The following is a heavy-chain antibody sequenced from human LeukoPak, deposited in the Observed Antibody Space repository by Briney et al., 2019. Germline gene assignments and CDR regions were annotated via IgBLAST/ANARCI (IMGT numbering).Heavy chain of an antibody. J-gene: IGHJ4*02. D-gene: IGHD5-24*01. Sequence: SETLSLTCTVSGGSISSYYWSWIRQPPGKGLEWIGYIYYSGSTNYNPSLKSRVTISVDTSKNQFSLELSSVTAADTAVYYCARCRDGYNYDFDYWGQGTLVTVSS. CDR1: GGSISSYY. CDR3: ARCRDGYNYDFDY. V-gene: IGHV4-59*08. CDR2: IYYSGST.